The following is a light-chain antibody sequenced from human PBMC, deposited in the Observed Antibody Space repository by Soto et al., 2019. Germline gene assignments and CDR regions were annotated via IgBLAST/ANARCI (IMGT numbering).Light chain of an antibody. J-gene: IGLJ7*01. CDR2: DTS. CDR1: TGSVTSGHF. Sequence: QAVVTQEPSLTVSPGGTVTLTCGSSTGSVTSGHFPYWFQQTPGQAPRTLIYDTSNTHSWTPARCSGSLLGGKAALTISGAQPEDEAEYYCLLSYSGGAVFGGGTKLTVL. CDR3: LLSYSGGAV. V-gene: IGLV7-46*01.